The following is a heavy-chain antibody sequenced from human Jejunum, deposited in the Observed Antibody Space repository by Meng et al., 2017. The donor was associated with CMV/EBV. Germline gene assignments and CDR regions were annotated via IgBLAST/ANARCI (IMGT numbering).Heavy chain of an antibody. CDR3: TRDYPFTVISTPLDY. V-gene: IGHV3-21*06. J-gene: IGHJ4*02. CDR1: GFTFNIYG. Sequence: SGFTFNIYGMNWVRQAPGKGLEWVSSISSRSDYIYYADSVKGRFTISRDNAKNSLFLQMNSLRAEDTAVYYCTRDYPFTVISTPLDYWGQGTLVTVSS. D-gene: IGHD4-11*01. CDR2: ISSRSDYI.